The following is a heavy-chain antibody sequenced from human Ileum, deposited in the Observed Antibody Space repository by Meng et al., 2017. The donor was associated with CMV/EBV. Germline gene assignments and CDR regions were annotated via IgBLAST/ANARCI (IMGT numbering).Heavy chain of an antibody. CDR2: IYPRDSDT. Sequence: GPGYAFTNYWIGWVRQMPGKGLEWLGIIYPRDSDTGYSPSFQGQVTISADKSISTAYLQWSSLKASDTAMYYCAGLSTAMVPRLFDYWGQGTLVTVSS. J-gene: IGHJ4*02. V-gene: IGHV5-51*01. D-gene: IGHD2-21*02. CDR3: AGLSTAMVPRLFDY. CDR1: GYAFTNYW.